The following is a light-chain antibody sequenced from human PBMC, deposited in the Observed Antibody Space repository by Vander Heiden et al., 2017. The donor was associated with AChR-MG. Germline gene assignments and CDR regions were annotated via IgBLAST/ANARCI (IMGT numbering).Light chain of an antibody. CDR3: SSYTSSSTRV. J-gene: IGLJ3*02. Sequence: QSALTQPASVSGSPGQSLPISCTGTSSDVGGYNYVSWYQKHPGKAPKLMIYDVSNRPSGVSNRFSGSKSGNTASLTISGLQAEDEADYYCSSYTSSSTRVFGGGTKLTVL. CDR1: SSDVGGYNY. V-gene: IGLV2-14*03. CDR2: DVS.